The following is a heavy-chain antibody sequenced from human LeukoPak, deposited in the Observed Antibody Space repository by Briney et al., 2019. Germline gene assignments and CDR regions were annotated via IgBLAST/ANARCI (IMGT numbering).Heavy chain of an antibody. Sequence: SETLSLTCTVSGGSISSSSYYWGWIRQPPGKGLEWIGSIYYSGSTYYNPSLKSRVTISVDTSKNQFSLKLSSVTAADTAVYYCARIIELLGVHFDYWGQGTLVTVSS. CDR1: GGSISSSSYY. J-gene: IGHJ4*02. V-gene: IGHV4-39*01. D-gene: IGHD1-26*01. CDR3: ARIIELLGVHFDY. CDR2: IYYSGST.